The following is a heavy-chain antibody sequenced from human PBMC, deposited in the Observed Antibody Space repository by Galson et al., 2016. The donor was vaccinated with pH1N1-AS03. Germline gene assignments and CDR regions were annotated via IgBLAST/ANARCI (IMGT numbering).Heavy chain of an antibody. D-gene: IGHD3-16*02. V-gene: IGHV3-33*01. Sequence: SLRLSCAASGFTFSSHGMHWVRQTPGKGLERVAVIWHDGSEKYYADSVKGRFTISRDNSKNTLYLQMNSLRAEDTAVYYCARDRHYYDYIWGTYLYDWYFDLWGRGTLVTISS. J-gene: IGHJ2*01. CDR2: IWHDGSEK. CDR1: GFTFSSHG. CDR3: ARDRHYYDYIWGTYLYDWYFDL.